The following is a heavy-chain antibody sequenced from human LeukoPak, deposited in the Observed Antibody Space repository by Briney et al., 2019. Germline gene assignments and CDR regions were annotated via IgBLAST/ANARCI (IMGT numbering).Heavy chain of an antibody. CDR2: IYYSGST. CDR1: GGSISSGGYY. D-gene: IGHD4-11*01. CDR3: AREGYSNLQGDYYYYYMDV. Sequence: PSETLSLTCTVSGGSISSGGYYWSWIRQHPGKGLEWIGYIYYSGSTYYNPSLKSRVTISVDTSKNQFSLKLSSVTAADTAVYYCAREGYSNLQGDYYYYYMDVWGKGTTVTVSS. V-gene: IGHV4-31*03. J-gene: IGHJ6*03.